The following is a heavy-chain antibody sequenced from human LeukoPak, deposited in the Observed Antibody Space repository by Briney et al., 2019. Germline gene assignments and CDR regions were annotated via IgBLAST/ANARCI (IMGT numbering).Heavy chain of an antibody. Sequence: GGSLRLSCAASGFTFSSYWMSWVRQAPGKGLEWVANIKQDGSEKYYVDSVKGRFTISRDNAKNSLYLQMNSLRAEDTAVYYCARSPFLTVAVFDYWGQGTLVTISS. CDR3: ARSPFLTVAVFDY. V-gene: IGHV3-7*05. CDR2: IKQDGSEK. CDR1: GFTFSSYW. J-gene: IGHJ4*02. D-gene: IGHD6-19*01.